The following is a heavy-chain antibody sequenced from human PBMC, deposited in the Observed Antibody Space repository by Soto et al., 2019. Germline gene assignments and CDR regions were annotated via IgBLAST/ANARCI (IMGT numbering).Heavy chain of an antibody. Sequence: ASVKVSCKASGYTFTSYEINWVRQATGQGLEWMGWMNPNSGNTGYAQKFQGRVTMTRKTSISTAYMELSSLRSEDTAVYYCARALRPKYSYGSRSPNYYYYYMDVWGKGTTVTVSS. CDR1: GYTFTSYE. J-gene: IGHJ6*03. CDR2: MNPNSGNT. V-gene: IGHV1-8*01. D-gene: IGHD5-18*01. CDR3: ARALRPKYSYGSRSPNYYYYYMDV.